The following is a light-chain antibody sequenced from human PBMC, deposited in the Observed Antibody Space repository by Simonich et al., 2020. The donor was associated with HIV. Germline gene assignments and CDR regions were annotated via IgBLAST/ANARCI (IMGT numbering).Light chain of an antibody. CDR2: EGS. J-gene: IGLJ3*02. CDR3: CSYAGSSSWV. CDR1: SSDFGSYKF. V-gene: IGLV2-23*01. Sequence: QSALTQPASVSGSPGQSITISCTGTSSDFGSYKFVSWYQQHPGKSPKLVISEGSKRPSGVSNRFSGSKSGNTASLTISGLQAEDEADYYCCSYAGSSSWVFGGGTKLTVL.